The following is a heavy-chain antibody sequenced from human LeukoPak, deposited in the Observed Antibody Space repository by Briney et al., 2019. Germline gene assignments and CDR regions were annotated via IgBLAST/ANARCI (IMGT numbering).Heavy chain of an antibody. J-gene: IGHJ6*04. V-gene: IGHV3-72*01. CDR3: ARGPSISTTHTAYYYGMDV. Sequence: PGGSLRLSCAASGFTSSDHYMDWVRQAPGKGLEWVCRIRNKANSYTTEYAASVKGRFSISRDESENLVYLQMNSLKTEDTAVYYCARGPSISTTHTAYYYGMDVWGKGTTVTVSS. CDR2: IRNKANSYTT. D-gene: IGHD1-1*01. CDR1: GFTSSDHY.